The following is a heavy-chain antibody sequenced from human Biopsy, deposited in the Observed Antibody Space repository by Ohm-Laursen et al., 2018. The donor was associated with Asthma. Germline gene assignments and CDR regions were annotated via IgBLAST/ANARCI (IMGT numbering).Heavy chain of an antibody. CDR3: ARKAGSCISRTCYSLDF. V-gene: IGHV1-69*01. Sequence: SSVTVSCKSLGGTFNTYVIGWARQAPGQGLEWMLGINSVFGTTTYPQKFQDRVTITADDSTSTVYMELSSLRSEDTAVYYCARKAGSCISRTCYSLDFWGQGTLVTVSS. D-gene: IGHD2-2*01. CDR2: INSVFGTT. CDR1: GGTFNTYV. J-gene: IGHJ4*02.